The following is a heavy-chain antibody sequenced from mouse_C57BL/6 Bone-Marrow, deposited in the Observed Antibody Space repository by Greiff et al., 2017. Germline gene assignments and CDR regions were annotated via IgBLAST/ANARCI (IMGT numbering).Heavy chain of an antibody. CDR3: AKPYYSNYWYFDV. V-gene: IGHV1-55*01. Sequence: VQLQQPGAELVKPGASVKMSCKASGYTFTSYWITWVKQRPGQGLEWIGDIYPGSGSTNYNEKFKSKATLTVDTASSTAYLQLSSLTSEDSAVYYCAKPYYSNYWYFDVWGTGTTVTVSS. J-gene: IGHJ1*03. D-gene: IGHD2-5*01. CDR2: IYPGSGST. CDR1: GYTFTSYW.